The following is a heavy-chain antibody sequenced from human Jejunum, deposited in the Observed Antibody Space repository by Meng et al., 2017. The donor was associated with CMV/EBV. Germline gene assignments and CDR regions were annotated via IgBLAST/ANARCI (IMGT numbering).Heavy chain of an antibody. Sequence: ASGFIFSNYKMNCVRQAPGKGPEWVSHIWSGGAIYADSVKGRFTTTRDNAKNSLYMEMNRLRAEDTAVYYCARDGEDQLVHWFDYWGQGTTVTVSS. CDR2: IWSGGAI. D-gene: IGHD1/OR15-1a*01. CDR3: ARDGEDQLVHWFDY. J-gene: IGHJ4*03. V-gene: IGHV3-48*03. CDR1: GFIFSNYK.